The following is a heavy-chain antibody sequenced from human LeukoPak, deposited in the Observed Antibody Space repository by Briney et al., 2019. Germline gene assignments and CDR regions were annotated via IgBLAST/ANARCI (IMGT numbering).Heavy chain of an antibody. CDR1: GFTLSAYW. V-gene: IGHV3-74*01. CDR3: TRDWRNLGYDY. J-gene: IGHJ4*02. D-gene: IGHD5-12*01. Sequence: GGSLGLSCAASGFTLSAYWMHWVRQAPGKGLMWVSRIEGDGSRITYADSVKGRFTISRDNAKNTLYLQMNSLRAEDTAVYYCTRDWRNLGYDYWGQGTLVTVSS. CDR2: IEGDGSRI.